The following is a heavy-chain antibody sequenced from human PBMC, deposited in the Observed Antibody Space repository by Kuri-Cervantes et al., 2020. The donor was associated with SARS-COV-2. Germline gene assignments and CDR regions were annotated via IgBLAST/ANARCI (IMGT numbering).Heavy chain of an antibody. Sequence: ASVKVSCKASGYTFTGYYMHWVRQAPGQGLEWMGWINPNSGGTNYAQKLQGRVTMTTDTSTSTAYMELRGLRSDDTAVYYCARSVREYDFWSGYPNWFDPWGQGTLVTVSS. J-gene: IGHJ5*02. CDR3: ARSVREYDFWSGYPNWFDP. CDR1: GYTFTGYY. CDR2: INPNSGGT. V-gene: IGHV1-2*02. D-gene: IGHD3-3*01.